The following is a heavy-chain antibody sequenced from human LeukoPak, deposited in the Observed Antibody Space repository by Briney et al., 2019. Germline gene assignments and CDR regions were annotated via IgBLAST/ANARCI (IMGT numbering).Heavy chain of an antibody. CDR3: ARGRGVRSYGSGRPGFDY. V-gene: IGHV4-34*01. CDR1: GGSFSGYY. Sequence: SETLSLTCAVYGGSFSGYYCSWIRQPPGKGLEWIGEINHSGSTNYNPSLKSRVTISVDTSKNQFSLKLSSVTAADTAVYYCARGRGVRSYGSGRPGFDYWGQGTLVTVSS. D-gene: IGHD3-10*01. J-gene: IGHJ4*02. CDR2: INHSGST.